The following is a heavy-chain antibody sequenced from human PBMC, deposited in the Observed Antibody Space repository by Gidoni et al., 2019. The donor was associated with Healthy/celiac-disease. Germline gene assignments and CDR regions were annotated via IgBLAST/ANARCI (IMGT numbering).Heavy chain of an antibody. CDR3: ARALTAARWAFDI. CDR1: AATFSSYA. V-gene: IGHV1-69*06. CDR2: IIPIFGTA. Sequence: QVQLVQSWTEVKTPGSSVRVSCQASAATFSSYAIRWVRQAPGQGLEWMGGIIPIFGTANYAQKFQGRGTITADKSTSTADMELSSLRSEDTAVYYCARALTAARWAFDIWGQGTMVTVSS. D-gene: IGHD6-13*01. J-gene: IGHJ3*02.